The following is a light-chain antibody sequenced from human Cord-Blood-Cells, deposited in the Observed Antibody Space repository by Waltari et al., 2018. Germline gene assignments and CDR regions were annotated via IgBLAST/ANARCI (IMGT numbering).Light chain of an antibody. Sequence: QSALTQPAAVSGSPGQSITISCTGTRSDVGRSNLVSWYQQHPGKAPKLMIYEGSKRPSGVSNRFSGSKSGNTASLTISGLQAEYEADYYCCSYAGSSTFWVFGGGTKLTVL. CDR2: EGS. CDR3: CSYAGSSTFWV. CDR1: RSDVGRSNL. J-gene: IGLJ3*02. V-gene: IGLV2-23*01.